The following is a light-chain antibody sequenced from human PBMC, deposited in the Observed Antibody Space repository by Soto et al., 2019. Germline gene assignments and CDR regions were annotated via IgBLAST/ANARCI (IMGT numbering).Light chain of an antibody. CDR1: QSVSSN. CDR3: QQYNNWPPWT. V-gene: IGKV3-15*01. Sequence: EIVMTQSPATLSVSPGERATLSCRASQSVSSNLAWFQQKPGQAPRLLIYGASTRATGIPARFSGSGSGTEYILTSSRLQSEDFAVYYCQQYNNWPPWTFGQGTKVAIK. J-gene: IGKJ1*01. CDR2: GAS.